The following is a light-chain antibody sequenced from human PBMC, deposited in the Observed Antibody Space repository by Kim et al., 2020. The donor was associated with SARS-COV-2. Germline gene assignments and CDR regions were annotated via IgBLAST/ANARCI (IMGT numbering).Light chain of an antibody. CDR1: QDIKNS. V-gene: IGKV1-27*01. Sequence: ASVGDRVTISCEASQDIKNSLAWYQQKPGKVPERLIYAASTLQSGVPSRFSGRGSGTDFTLTISSLQPEDVETYYCQKYNSATRTFGQGTKVDIK. CDR2: AAS. CDR3: QKYNSATRT. J-gene: IGKJ1*01.